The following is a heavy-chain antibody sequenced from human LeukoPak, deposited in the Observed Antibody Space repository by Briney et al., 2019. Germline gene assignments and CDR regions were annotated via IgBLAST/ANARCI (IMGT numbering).Heavy chain of an antibody. CDR3: ARGPGPADDGGGYCFDY. D-gene: IGHD3-22*01. CDR1: GYTFTRYD. CDR2: IIPSGGST. J-gene: IGHJ4*02. Sequence: ASVKVSCKASGYTFTRYDLYWVRQAPGQGLEWMGVIIPSGGSTTSAQKFQGRVTMTRDTSTSTVYMELRSLRSEDTAVYYCARGPGPADDGGGYCFDYWGQGTLVTVSS. V-gene: IGHV1-46*01.